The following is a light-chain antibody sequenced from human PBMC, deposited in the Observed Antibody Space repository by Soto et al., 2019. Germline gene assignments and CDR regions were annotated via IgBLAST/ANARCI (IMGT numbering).Light chain of an antibody. V-gene: IGKV3-15*01. CDR2: GAS. CDR3: QHYNDWPPTWT. CDR1: QSVSSK. Sequence: EIVMTQSPATLSVSPGERATLSCRASQSVSSKLAWYQQKPGQAPRGLIYGASTRATGIPARFSGSGSGTEFTLPISSLQSEDFAVYYCQHYNDWPPTWTFGQGTRVEIK. J-gene: IGKJ1*01.